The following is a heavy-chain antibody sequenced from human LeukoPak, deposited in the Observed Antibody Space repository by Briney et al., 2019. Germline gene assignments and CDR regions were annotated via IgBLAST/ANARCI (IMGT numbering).Heavy chain of an antibody. CDR3: AKDGYSSSWSPARGFDP. Sequence: PGGPLRLSCAASGFTFSSYGMHWVRQAPGKGLEWVAVISYDGSNKYYADSVKGRFTISRDNSKNTLYLQMNSLRAEDTAVYHCAKDGYSSSWSPARGFDPWGQGTLVTVSS. J-gene: IGHJ5*02. V-gene: IGHV3-30*18. CDR1: GFTFSSYG. D-gene: IGHD6-13*01. CDR2: ISYDGSNK.